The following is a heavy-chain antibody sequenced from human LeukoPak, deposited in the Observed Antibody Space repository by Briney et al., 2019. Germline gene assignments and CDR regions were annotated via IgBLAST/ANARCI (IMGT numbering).Heavy chain of an antibody. CDR1: GYTFTGYN. V-gene: IGHV1-2*02. CDR3: ARDLFFFKQKTAYEMDV. CDR2: IKPNSGGR. D-gene: IGHD2-21*01. Sequence: EGSAKVSCEASGYTFTGYNMPWLRQAPGQGLEWMGWIKPNSGGRNYVHKFQGRFTMTRDTSISTAYMELSRLRSDDTAVYYCARDLFFFKQKTAYEMDVWGQGTTVTVSS. J-gene: IGHJ6*02.